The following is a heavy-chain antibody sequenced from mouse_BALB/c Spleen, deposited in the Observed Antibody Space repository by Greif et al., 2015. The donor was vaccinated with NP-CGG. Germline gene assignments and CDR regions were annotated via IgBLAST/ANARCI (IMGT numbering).Heavy chain of an antibody. Sequence: VQLQQPGAELVKPGASVKLSCTASGFNIKDTYMHWVKQRPEQGLEWIGRIDPANGNTKYDPKFQGKATITADTSSNTAYLQLSSLTSEDTAVYYCARALPYYAMDYWGQGTSVTVSS. CDR3: ARALPYYAMDY. CDR1: GFNIKDTY. J-gene: IGHJ4*01. CDR2: IDPANGNT. V-gene: IGHV14-3*02.